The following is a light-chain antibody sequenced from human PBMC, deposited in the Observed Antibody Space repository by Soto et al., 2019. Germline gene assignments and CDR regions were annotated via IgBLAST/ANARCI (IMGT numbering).Light chain of an antibody. J-gene: IGKJ1*01. CDR3: QQYGNSPVT. CDR2: GAS. CDR1: QSVSDFY. V-gene: IGKV3-20*01. Sequence: EIVLTQSPGTLSLSPGETGTLSCRASQSVSDFYLAWYQQKPGQAPRLLIYGASSRATGIPDRFSGSGSGTEFHLTISRLEPEDFAVYYCQQYGNSPVTFGQGTKVEIK.